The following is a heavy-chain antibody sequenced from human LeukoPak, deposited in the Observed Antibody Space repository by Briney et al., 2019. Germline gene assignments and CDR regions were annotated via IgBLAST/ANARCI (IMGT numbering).Heavy chain of an antibody. Sequence: RGSPRLSCAASGFTFSSYWMHWVCQAPGKGLVWVSRINSDGSITSYADSVKGRFTIYRDNANNTLYLQMNSLRAEDTAVYYCGFAKNGNFAFDIWGQGTMVTVSS. D-gene: IGHD2-8*01. CDR2: INSDGSIT. J-gene: IGHJ3*02. CDR3: GFAKNGNFAFDI. V-gene: IGHV3-74*01. CDR1: GFTFSSYW.